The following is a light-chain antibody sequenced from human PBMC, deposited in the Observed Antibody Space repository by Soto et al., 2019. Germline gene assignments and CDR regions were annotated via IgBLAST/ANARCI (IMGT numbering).Light chain of an antibody. CDR2: AAS. CDR3: QQYSGSPGT. J-gene: IGKJ1*01. Sequence: EIVLTQSPGTLSLSLGERATLSCRASQSVSSTYLAWYQQKPGQAPRLLIYAASSRATGIPDRFSGSGSGTDFTLTISRLEPEDFAVYYCQQYSGSPGTFGQGTKVEIK. V-gene: IGKV3-20*01. CDR1: QSVSSTY.